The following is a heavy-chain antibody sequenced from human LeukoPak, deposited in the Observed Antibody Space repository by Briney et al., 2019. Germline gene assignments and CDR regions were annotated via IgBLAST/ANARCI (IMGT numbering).Heavy chain of an antibody. V-gene: IGHV2-5*01. CDR2: IYENDEK. D-gene: IGHD2-15*01. J-gene: IGHJ3*02. Sequence: SGPTLVNPTQTHTLTCTFSGFSFSSGGVGVGRIRQPPGGALEWLGVIYENDEKLYSSSLQNRLSITKDTSRNQVVLTMANMDPVDTATYYCAHRHRGVASDIWGQGTMVTVSS. CDR1: GFSFSSGGVG. CDR3: AHRHRGVASDI.